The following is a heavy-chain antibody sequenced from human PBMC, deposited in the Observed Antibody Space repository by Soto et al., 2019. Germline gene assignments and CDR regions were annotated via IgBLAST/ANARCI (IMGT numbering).Heavy chain of an antibody. D-gene: IGHD2-8*01. CDR3: AKNGQPPYYYYGLDV. CDR1: GGSFSSYI. V-gene: IGHV1-18*01. J-gene: IGHJ6*02. Sequence: ASVNVSCKASGGSFSSYIVSWGRQAPGQGLEWMGWISGYNGDTNYAQKFQDRVSMTIDTSTGTAYMELRSLTSDDTAIYYCAKNGQPPYYYYGLDVWGQGTKVTVSS. CDR2: ISGYNGDT.